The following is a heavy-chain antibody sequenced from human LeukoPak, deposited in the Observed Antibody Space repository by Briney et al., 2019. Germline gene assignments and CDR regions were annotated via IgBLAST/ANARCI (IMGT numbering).Heavy chain of an antibody. V-gene: IGHV3-66*02. CDR3: ARGEYQLPQGN. Sequence: GGSLRLSCAASGFTVSSNYMSWVRQAPGKGLEWVSVIYSGGSTYYADSVKGRFTISRDDSKNTLYLQMNSLRAEDTAVYYCARGEYQLPQGNWGQGTLVTVSS. CDR2: IYSGGST. J-gene: IGHJ4*02. D-gene: IGHD2-2*01. CDR1: GFTVSSNY.